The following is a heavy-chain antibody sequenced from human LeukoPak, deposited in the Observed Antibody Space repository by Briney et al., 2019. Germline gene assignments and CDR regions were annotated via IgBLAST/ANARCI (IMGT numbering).Heavy chain of an antibody. D-gene: IGHD3-22*01. CDR3: ARPYYYDSSGYYDY. Sequence: GGSLRLSCAASGFTFSSYGMHWVRRAPGKGLEWVAVISDDGSNKYYADSVKGRFTISRDNSKNTLYLQMNSLRAEDTAVYYCARPYYYDSSGYYDYWGQGTLVTVSS. CDR1: GFTFSSYG. V-gene: IGHV3-30*03. J-gene: IGHJ4*02. CDR2: ISDDGSNK.